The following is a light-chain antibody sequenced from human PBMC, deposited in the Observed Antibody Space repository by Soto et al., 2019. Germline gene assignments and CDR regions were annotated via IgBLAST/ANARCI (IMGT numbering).Light chain of an antibody. CDR3: QQYNNWPRT. CDR1: QSISNN. CDR2: GAS. Sequence: EIVMTQSPVTLSASPGERATLSCRASQSISNNLAWYQQKPGQAPRLLIYGASTRATGIPARFSGSESGTDFTLSISSLQSEDFAVYYCQQYNNWPRTFGQGTKVEIK. J-gene: IGKJ1*01. V-gene: IGKV3-15*01.